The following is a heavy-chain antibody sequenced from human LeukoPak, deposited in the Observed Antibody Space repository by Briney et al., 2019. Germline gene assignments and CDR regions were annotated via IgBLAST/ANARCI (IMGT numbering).Heavy chain of an antibody. J-gene: IGHJ4*02. CDR3: ARGRIAVAGTDRYYFDH. D-gene: IGHD6-19*01. CDR1: GFTFDDYG. Sequence: GGSLRLSCAASGFTFDDYGMSWVRQAPGKGLEWVSGINWNGGSTGYADSVKGRFTISRDNAKNSLYLQMNRLRAEHTALYYCARGRIAVAGTDRYYFDHWGQGTLVTVSS. CDR2: INWNGGST. V-gene: IGHV3-20*04.